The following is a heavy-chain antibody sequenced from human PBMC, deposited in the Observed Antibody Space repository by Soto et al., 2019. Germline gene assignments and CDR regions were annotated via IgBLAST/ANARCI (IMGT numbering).Heavy chain of an antibody. J-gene: IGHJ4*02. V-gene: IGHV3-11*01. D-gene: IGHD3-10*01. CDR2: ISSTGSTV. Sequence: QVQLVESGGGLVKPGGSLRLSCAASGFTFSDYYMSWIRQAPGKGLEWVSYISSTGSTVFYAEYVKGRFTISRDNAKNSLYLQMNSLRADDTAVYYCSRENYYGSGSHQRWGQGTLVTVSS. CDR1: GFTFSDYY. CDR3: SRENYYGSGSHQR.